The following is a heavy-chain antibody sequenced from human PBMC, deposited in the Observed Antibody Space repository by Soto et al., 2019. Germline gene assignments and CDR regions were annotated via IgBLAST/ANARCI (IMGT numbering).Heavy chain of an antibody. J-gene: IGHJ5*02. Sequence: GGSLRLSCSASGFNFNSYTINWVRQAPGKRLEWLSSISSSGYIFSTDSVRGRFTISRDNAKNSVYLQINSLRAEDTAVYFCAGACSGGSCYPGLDAWGQGTMVTASS. CDR3: AGACSGGSCYPGLDA. CDR2: ISSSGYI. CDR1: GFNFNSYT. D-gene: IGHD2-15*01. V-gene: IGHV3-21*01.